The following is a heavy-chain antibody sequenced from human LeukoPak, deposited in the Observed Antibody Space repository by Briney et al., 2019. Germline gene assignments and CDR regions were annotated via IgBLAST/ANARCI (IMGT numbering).Heavy chain of an antibody. CDR3: ARRKSGSLGAFDI. V-gene: IGHV3-11*06. Sequence: GGSLRLSCAASGFTFRDYYMSWIRQAPGKGLEWVSYISSGTTYTNDADSVRGRFIISKDNAKNSLYLRMNSLRAEDTAVYYCARRKSGSLGAFDIWGQGTMVTVSS. D-gene: IGHD1-26*01. CDR1: GFTFRDYY. CDR2: ISSGTTYT. J-gene: IGHJ3*02.